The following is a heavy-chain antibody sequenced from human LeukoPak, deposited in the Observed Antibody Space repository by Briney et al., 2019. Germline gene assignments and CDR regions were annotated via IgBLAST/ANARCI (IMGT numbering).Heavy chain of an antibody. D-gene: IGHD6-6*01. CDR3: AREGEYSSSSGGFDY. CDR1: GGSISSYY. J-gene: IGHJ4*02. V-gene: IGHV4-59*01. Sequence: KSSETLSLTCTVSGGSISSYYWSWIRQPPGKGLEWIGYIYYSGSTNYNPSLKSRVTISVDTSKNQFSLKLSSVTAADTAVYYCAREGEYSSSSGGFDYWGQGTLVTVSS. CDR2: IYYSGST.